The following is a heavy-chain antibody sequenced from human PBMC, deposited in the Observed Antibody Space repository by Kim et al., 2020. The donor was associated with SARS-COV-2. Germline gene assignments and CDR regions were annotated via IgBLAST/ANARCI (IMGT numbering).Heavy chain of an antibody. CDR3: AIFSNYCFDY. Sequence: SETLSLTCTVSGGSVRSGGNYWSWIRQHPGKGLEWIGYIYYSGSTYYNPSLKSRVSISIDTSKNQFSLNLSSVTAADTAVYYCAIFSNYCFDYWGQGTLV. D-gene: IGHD4-4*01. J-gene: IGHJ4*02. V-gene: IGHV4-31*03. CDR1: GGSVRSGGNY. CDR2: IYYSGST.